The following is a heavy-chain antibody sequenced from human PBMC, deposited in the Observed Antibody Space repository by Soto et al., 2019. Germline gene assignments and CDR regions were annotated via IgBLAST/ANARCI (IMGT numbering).Heavy chain of an antibody. Sequence: GASVKVSCKASGGTFSNFVISWVREAPGQGLEWMGGNIPIFGTANYAQKFQGRVTIIADESTGTTYMELTSLRSEDTAVYYCARVHSSGIFYFVDPWGQGTLVTVSS. CDR2: NIPIFGTA. D-gene: IGHD3-10*01. CDR3: ARVHSSGIFYFVDP. CDR1: GGTFSNFV. V-gene: IGHV1-69*13. J-gene: IGHJ5*02.